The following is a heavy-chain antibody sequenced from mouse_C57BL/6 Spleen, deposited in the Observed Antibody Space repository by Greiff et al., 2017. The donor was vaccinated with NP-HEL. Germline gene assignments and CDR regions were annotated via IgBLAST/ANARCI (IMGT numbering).Heavy chain of an antibody. Sequence: QQSCKASGYTFTSYWMHWVKQRPGRGLEWIGRIDPNSGGTKYNEKFKSKATLTVDKPSSTAYMQLSSLTSEDSAVYYCARDRGSPDVWGTGTTVTVSS. D-gene: IGHD2-14*01. CDR3: ARDRGSPDV. J-gene: IGHJ1*03. CDR2: IDPNSGGT. CDR1: GYTFTSYW. V-gene: IGHV1-72*01.